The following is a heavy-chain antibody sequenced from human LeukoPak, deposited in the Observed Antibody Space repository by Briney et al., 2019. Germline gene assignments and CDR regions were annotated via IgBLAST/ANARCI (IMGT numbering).Heavy chain of an antibody. Sequence: PGGSLRLSCAASGFTFDNYAMHWVRQAPGKGLEWVSGISWNSGSIGYADSVKGRFTISRDNAKNSLYLQMNSLRAEDTALYYCAKATYDYVWGSYRYYFDYWGQGTLVTVSS. CDR2: ISWNSGSI. J-gene: IGHJ4*02. D-gene: IGHD3-16*02. CDR3: AKATYDYVWGSYRYYFDY. V-gene: IGHV3-9*01. CDR1: GFTFDNYA.